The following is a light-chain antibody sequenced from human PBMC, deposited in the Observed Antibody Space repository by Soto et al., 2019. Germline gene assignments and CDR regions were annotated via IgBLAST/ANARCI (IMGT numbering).Light chain of an antibody. CDR2: EVN. CDR3: SLYTSSSTVA. J-gene: IGLJ2*01. V-gene: IGLV2-18*01. Sequence: QSALTQPPSVSASPGQSVTIPCTATSSDVGAYNRVSWYQQYPGTPPKLMISEVNNRPSGVPDRFSGSKSGNTASLTISGLQAEDEADYYCSLYTSSSTVAFGEGTKLTVL. CDR1: SSDVGAYNR.